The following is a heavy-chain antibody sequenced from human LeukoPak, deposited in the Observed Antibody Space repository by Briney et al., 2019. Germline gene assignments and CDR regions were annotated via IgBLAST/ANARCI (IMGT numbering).Heavy chain of an antibody. D-gene: IGHD6-19*01. CDR3: ARDHKWLAL. J-gene: IGHJ4*02. V-gene: IGHV3-21*01. CDR1: GFIFSTYS. CDR2: ISSDSDYI. Sequence: PGGSLRLSCAASGFIFSTYSFHWVRQAPGQGLEWVASISSDSDYIHYSDSLRGRITISRENGKNLVFLQMNSLRAEDTAVYYCARDHKWLALWGQGTLVTVSS.